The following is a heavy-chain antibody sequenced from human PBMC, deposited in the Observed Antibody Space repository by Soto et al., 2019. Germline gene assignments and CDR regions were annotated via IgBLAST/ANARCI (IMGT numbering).Heavy chain of an antibody. Sequence: PGESLKISCAASGFIFSNYAMNWVRQAPGKGLEWVSTIGANGGPTYYADSVKGRFTISRDNSRDTLYLQMNSLRPEDTAVYYCAKRPLPLRLLDYWGQGTLVTVSS. CDR3: AKRPLPLRLLDY. CDR2: IGANGGPT. J-gene: IGHJ4*02. CDR1: GFIFSNYA. D-gene: IGHD4-17*01. V-gene: IGHV3-23*01.